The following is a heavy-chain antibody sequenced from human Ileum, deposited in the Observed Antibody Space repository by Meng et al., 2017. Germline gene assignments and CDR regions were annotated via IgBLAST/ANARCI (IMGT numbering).Heavy chain of an antibody. D-gene: IGHD3-10*01. J-gene: IGHJ5*02. CDR2: INPNSGGT. V-gene: IGHV1-2*06. CDR1: GYTFTGYH. CDR3: AIITAGMA. Sequence: QLHLVQSGAEVKKPGASGKVSCKASGYTFTGYHMHWVRQAPGQGLEWMGRINPNSGGTIYAQKFQGRVTMTRDTSISTGYKELSRMRSDDSAGYYCAIITAGMAWGRGTLVTVSS.